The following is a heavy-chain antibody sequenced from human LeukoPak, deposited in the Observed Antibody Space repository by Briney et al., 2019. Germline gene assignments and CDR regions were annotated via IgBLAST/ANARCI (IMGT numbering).Heavy chain of an antibody. CDR3: ARGGYCSGGSCYHFDY. J-gene: IGHJ4*02. CDR1: VGSIIRSNW. CDR2: IYHSGST. Sequence: SETLSLTCAVSVGSIIRSNWWSWVRQPPGKGLDWIGEIYHSGSTNYNPSLKSRVTISVDKSKNQFSLKLSSVTAADTAVYYCARGGYCSGGSCYHFDYWGQGTLVTVSS. V-gene: IGHV4-4*02. D-gene: IGHD2-15*01.